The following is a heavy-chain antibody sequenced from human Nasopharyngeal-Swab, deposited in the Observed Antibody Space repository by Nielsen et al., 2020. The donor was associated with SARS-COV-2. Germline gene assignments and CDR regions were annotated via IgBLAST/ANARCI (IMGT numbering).Heavy chain of an antibody. CDR2: MNLDSGDT. J-gene: IGHJ6*03. D-gene: IGHD5-12*01. CDR3: ARGFIVATIFHYYYYMDV. V-gene: IGHV1-8*01. CDR1: GYTFASFD. Sequence: ASVKVSCKTSGYTFASFDINWVRQATGRGLEWVGWMNLDSGDTHYAQEFQGRVTMTRNTSISTAYMELSSLRSEDTAVYYCARGFIVATIFHYYYYMDVWGKGTTVTVSS.